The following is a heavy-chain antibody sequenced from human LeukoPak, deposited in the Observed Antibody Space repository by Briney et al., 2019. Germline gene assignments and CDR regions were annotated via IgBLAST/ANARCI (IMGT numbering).Heavy chain of an antibody. J-gene: IGHJ4*02. D-gene: IGHD3-22*01. Sequence: PGRSLRLSCTASGFTFGDYAMSWFRQAPGKGLEWVGFIRRKAYGGTTEYAASVKGRFTISRDDSKSIAYLQMNSLKIEDTALYYCTRTYYDSSGVFDYWGQGTLVTVSS. CDR2: IRRKAYGGTT. CDR1: GFTFGDYA. CDR3: TRTYYDSSGVFDY. V-gene: IGHV3-49*03.